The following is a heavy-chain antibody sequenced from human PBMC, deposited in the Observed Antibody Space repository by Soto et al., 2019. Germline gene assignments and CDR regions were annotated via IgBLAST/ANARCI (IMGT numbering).Heavy chain of an antibody. J-gene: IGHJ4*02. Sequence: ASVKVSCKASGYTFTSYGISWVRQAPGQGLERMGWISAYNGNTNYAQRLQGRVTMTTDTSTSTAYIELRSLRSDDTAVYYCARDAAVGLFDYWGQGTLVTVSS. CDR2: ISAYNGNT. CDR1: GYTFTSYG. D-gene: IGHD1-26*01. CDR3: ARDAAVGLFDY. V-gene: IGHV1-18*01.